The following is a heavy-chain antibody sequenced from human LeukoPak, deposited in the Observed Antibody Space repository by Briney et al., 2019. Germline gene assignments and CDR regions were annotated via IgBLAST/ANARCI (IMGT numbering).Heavy chain of an antibody. CDR2: IASDGRDK. Sequence: PGGSLRLSCAASGFTFTSHAMHWVRQAPGKGLERATVIASDGRDKHYADSVKGRFTISRDNSKNTVYLQMDSLRTEDTAIYYCARDLTRSARYDFDFWGPGTLVTVSS. V-gene: IGHV3-30*04. J-gene: IGHJ4*02. D-gene: IGHD6-6*01. CDR1: GFTFTSHA. CDR3: ARDLTRSARYDFDF.